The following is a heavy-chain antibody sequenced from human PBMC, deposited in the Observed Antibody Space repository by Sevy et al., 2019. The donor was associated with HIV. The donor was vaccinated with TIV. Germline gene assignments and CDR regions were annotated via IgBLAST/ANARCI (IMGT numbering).Heavy chain of an antibody. J-gene: IGHJ4*02. CDR1: GFTFNSYF. D-gene: IGHD3-10*01. Sequence: GGSLRLSCAASGFTFNSYFMNWVRQTPGKGLEWVSSISSASSYIFDAASVKGRFTISRDNAHNSLYLEMNGLRAEDMAIYYCARGDYYGSLYYFDLWSQRILVTVSS. CDR3: ARGDYYGSLYYFDL. V-gene: IGHV3-21*06. CDR2: ISSASSYI.